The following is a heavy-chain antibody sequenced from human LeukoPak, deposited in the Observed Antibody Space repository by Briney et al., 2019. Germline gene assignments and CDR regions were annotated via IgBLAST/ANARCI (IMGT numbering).Heavy chain of an antibody. J-gene: IGHJ4*02. Sequence: PGGSLRLSCAASGFTFSSYGMHWVRRAPGKGLEWVAFIRYDGSNKYYADSVKGRFTISRDNSKNTLYLQMNSLRAEDTAVYYCAKSGDIVVVVAAVDYWGQGTLVTVSS. CDR2: IRYDGSNK. V-gene: IGHV3-30*02. CDR1: GFTFSSYG. CDR3: AKSGDIVVVVAAVDY. D-gene: IGHD2-15*01.